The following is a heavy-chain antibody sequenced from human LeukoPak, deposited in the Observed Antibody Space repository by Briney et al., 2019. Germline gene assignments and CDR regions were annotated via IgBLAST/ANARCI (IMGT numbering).Heavy chain of an antibody. CDR2: IYYSGST. Sequence: PSETLSLTCTVSGGSISSYYWSWIRQPPGKGLEWIGYIYYSGSTNYNPSLKSRVTISVDTSKNQFSLKLSSVTAADTAVYYCAREGTWGGATGSDAFDIWGQGTMVTVSS. D-gene: IGHD1-26*01. CDR3: AREGTWGGATGSDAFDI. V-gene: IGHV4-59*01. CDR1: GGSISSYY. J-gene: IGHJ3*02.